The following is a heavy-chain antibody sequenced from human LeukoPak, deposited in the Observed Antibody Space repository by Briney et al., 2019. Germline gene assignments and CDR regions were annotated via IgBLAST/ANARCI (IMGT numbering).Heavy chain of an antibody. CDR2: ISGGGGNT. CDR1: GFTFSSYS. J-gene: IGHJ4*02. D-gene: IGHD5-12*01. CDR3: AKGLSGYVPFDY. Sequence: QSGGSLRLSCAASGFTFSSYSMNWVRQAPGKGLEWVSVISGGGGNTYYADSVKGRFTISRDNSKNTLYLQMNNLRAEDTALYYCAKGLSGYVPFDYWGQGTLVTVSS. V-gene: IGHV3-23*01.